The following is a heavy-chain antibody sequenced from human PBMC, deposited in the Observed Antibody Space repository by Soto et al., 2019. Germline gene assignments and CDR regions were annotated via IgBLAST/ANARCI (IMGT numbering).Heavy chain of an antibody. CDR2: ISSSSSYI. V-gene: IGHV3-21*01. J-gene: IGHJ6*02. D-gene: IGHD4-17*01. CDR3: ARDWSAYGDALGMDV. Sequence: GGSLRLSCAASGFTFSSYSMNWVRQAPGKGLEWVSSISSSSSYIYYADSVKGRFTISRDNAKNSLYLQMNSLRAEDTAVYYCARDWSAYGDALGMDVWGQGTTVTVSS. CDR1: GFTFSSYS.